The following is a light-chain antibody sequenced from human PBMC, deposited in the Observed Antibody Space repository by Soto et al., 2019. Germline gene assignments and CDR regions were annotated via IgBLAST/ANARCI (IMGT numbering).Light chain of an antibody. Sequence: QSVLTQPPSVSAAPGQKVTISCSGSSSNIKSNYVSWYQHLPGTAPKLLIYDNDKRPSGIPDRFSGSKSGTSATLDISGLQTGDEADYYCGTWDSGLSVGVFGGGTQLTVL. CDR3: GTWDSGLSVGV. CDR2: DND. J-gene: IGLJ3*02. V-gene: IGLV1-51*01. CDR1: SSNIKSNY.